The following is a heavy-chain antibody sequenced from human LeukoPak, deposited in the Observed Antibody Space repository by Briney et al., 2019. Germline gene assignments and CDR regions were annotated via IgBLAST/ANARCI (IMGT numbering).Heavy chain of an antibody. Sequence: GGSLRLSCAASGFTFISYGMHWVRQAPGKGLEWVAVIWYDGSNKYYADSVKGRFTISRDNSKNTLYLQMNSLRAEDTAVYYCAKGGRYFDWSTGDYWGQGTLVTVSS. D-gene: IGHD3-9*01. CDR3: AKGGRYFDWSTGDY. J-gene: IGHJ4*02. CDR1: GFTFISYG. V-gene: IGHV3-33*06. CDR2: IWYDGSNK.